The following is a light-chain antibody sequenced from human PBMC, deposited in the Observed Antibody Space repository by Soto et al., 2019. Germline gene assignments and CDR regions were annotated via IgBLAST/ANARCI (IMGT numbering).Light chain of an antibody. Sequence: DIQMTQSPSTLSASVGDRVTITCRASQSISSWLAWYQQKPGKAPKILIYKASTLESGVPSRFSGSESGTEFTLTISSLQPDDFATYYCQQYNSYSLWTFGQGTKVDIK. J-gene: IGKJ1*01. CDR3: QQYNSYSLWT. CDR2: KAS. V-gene: IGKV1-5*03. CDR1: QSISSW.